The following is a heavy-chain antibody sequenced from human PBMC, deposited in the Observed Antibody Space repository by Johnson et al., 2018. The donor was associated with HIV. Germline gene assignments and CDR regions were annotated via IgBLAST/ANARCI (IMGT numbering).Heavy chain of an antibody. V-gene: IGHV3-30*02. D-gene: IGHD3-3*01. Sequence: QVQLVESGGGVVQPGGSLRLSCVASGFTFSSYGMHWVRQAPGKGLEWVAFIRYDGSNKYYADSVKGRLTISRDNSKNTLYLQMNSLRAEDTAVYYCEKGERYYNFWSGYHDAFAIWGRGTMVTVSS. CDR1: GFTFSSYG. CDR2: IRYDGSNK. J-gene: IGHJ3*02. CDR3: EKGERYYNFWSGYHDAFAI.